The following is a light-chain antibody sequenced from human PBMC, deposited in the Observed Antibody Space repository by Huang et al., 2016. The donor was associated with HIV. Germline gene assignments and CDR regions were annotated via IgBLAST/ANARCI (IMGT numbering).Light chain of an antibody. Sequence: EIVLTQSPATLSLSPGERATLSCRASQSISSYLAWYQQKPGQAPRLLIFDAANRATGIPARFSGSGSGTDFTHTISSLEPEDFAVYYCQQRSNWPLWTFGQGTKVEIK. V-gene: IGKV3-11*01. CDR1: QSISSY. CDR2: DAA. J-gene: IGKJ1*01. CDR3: QQRSNWPLWT.